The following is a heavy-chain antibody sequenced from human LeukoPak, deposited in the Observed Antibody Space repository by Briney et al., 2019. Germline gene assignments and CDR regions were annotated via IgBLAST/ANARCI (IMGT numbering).Heavy chain of an antibody. CDR1: GGSFSGYY. J-gene: IGHJ4*02. Sequence: SETLSLTCAVYGGSFSGYYWSWIRQPPGKGLEGIGEINHSGSTNYNPSLKSRVTISVDTSKNQFSLKLSSVTAADTAVYYCARFPITMIVAWGFDYWGQGTLVTVSS. V-gene: IGHV4-34*01. CDR3: ARFPITMIVAWGFDY. CDR2: INHSGST. D-gene: IGHD3-22*01.